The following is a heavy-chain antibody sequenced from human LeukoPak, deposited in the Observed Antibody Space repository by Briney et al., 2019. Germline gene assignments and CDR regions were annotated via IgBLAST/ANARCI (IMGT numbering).Heavy chain of an antibody. V-gene: IGHV4-4*02. J-gene: IGHJ4*02. CDR2: IFHSGST. Sequence: PSGTLSLTCAVSGGSISNSNWWRWVRQPPGKGLEFIGEIFHSGSTNYNPSLKSRVTLSVDKSKNQFSLKLTSVTAADTAVYYCATTFNWAFDYWGQGTLVTVSS. D-gene: IGHD7-27*01. CDR3: ATTFNWAFDY. CDR1: GGSISNSNW.